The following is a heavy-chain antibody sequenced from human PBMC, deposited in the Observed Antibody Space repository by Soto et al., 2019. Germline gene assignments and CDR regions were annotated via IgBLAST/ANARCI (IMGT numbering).Heavy chain of an antibody. Sequence: SETLSLTCTVSGGTISSSSYYWGRIRQPPGKGLEWIGSIYYSGSTYYNPSLKSRVTISVDTSKNQFSLKLSSVTAADTAVYYCAIHPPHYDILTGYYIWYFDYWGQGTLVSVSS. CDR1: GGTISSSSYY. CDR2: IYYSGST. J-gene: IGHJ4*02. CDR3: AIHPPHYDILTGYYIWYFDY. D-gene: IGHD3-9*01. V-gene: IGHV4-39*01.